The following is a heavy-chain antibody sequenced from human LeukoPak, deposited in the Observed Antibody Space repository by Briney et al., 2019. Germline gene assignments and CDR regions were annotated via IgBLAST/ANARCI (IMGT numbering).Heavy chain of an antibody. CDR3: ARQDGSGTYYFDY. CDR1: GYSFTFYW. CDR2: IYPGDSDT. D-gene: IGHD3-10*01. V-gene: IGHV5-51*01. J-gene: IGHJ4*02. Sequence: GESPKISCKGSGYSFTFYWIAWVRQMPGKGLEWMGIIYPGDSDTRYSPSFQGQVTISVDKSISTAYLQWSSLKASDTAIYYCARQDGSGTYYFDYWGQGTLVTVSS.